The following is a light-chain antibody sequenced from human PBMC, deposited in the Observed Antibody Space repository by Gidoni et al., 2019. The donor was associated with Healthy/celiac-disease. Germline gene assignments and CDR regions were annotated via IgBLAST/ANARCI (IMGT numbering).Light chain of an antibody. CDR3: QQYGSSRT. V-gene: IGKV3-20*01. CDR1: QSVSSSY. Sequence: DIVLTQSPCTLSLSPGERATLSCRASQSVSSSYLAWYQQKPGPAPRLLIYGASSRATGIPDSFSGSGSGTDFTLTISRLEPKDFAVYYCQQYGSSRTFGQGTKVEIK. CDR2: GAS. J-gene: IGKJ1*01.